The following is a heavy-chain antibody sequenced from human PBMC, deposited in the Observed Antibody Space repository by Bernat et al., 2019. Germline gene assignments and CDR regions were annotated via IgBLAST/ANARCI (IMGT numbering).Heavy chain of an antibody. D-gene: IGHD2-2*01. V-gene: IGHV4-34*01. Sequence: QLQLQESGAGLLKPSETLSLTCAVYGGSFSGYYWSWIRQPPGKGLEWIGEINHSGSTNYNPSLKSRVTISVDTSKNQFSLKLSSVTAADTAVYYCARGFPYYCSSTSCSFDYWGQGTLVTVSS. CDR2: INHSGST. CDR1: GGSFSGYY. J-gene: IGHJ4*02. CDR3: ARGFPYYCSSTSCSFDY.